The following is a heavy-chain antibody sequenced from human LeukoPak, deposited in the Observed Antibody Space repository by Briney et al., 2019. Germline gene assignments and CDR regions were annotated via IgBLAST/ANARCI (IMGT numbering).Heavy chain of an antibody. J-gene: IGHJ3*02. CDR3: ARVSARLHYDFWSGYYTGWAFDI. CDR1: GYTFTNYD. CDR2: MNPNSGST. D-gene: IGHD3-3*01. Sequence: ASVKVSCKASGYTFTNYDINWVRQATGQGLEWMGWMNPNSGSTGYAQKFQGRVTMTRNTSISTAYMELSSLRSEDTAVYYCARVSARLHYDFWSGYYTGWAFDIWGQGTMVTVSS. V-gene: IGHV1-8*01.